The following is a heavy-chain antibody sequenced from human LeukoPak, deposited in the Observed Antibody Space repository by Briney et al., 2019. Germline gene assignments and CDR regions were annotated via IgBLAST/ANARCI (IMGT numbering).Heavy chain of an antibody. V-gene: IGHV4-39*01. Sequence: SETLSLTCTVSGGSISSSSYYWGWIRQPPGKGLEWIGSIYYSGSTYYNPSLKSRLTISVDTSKNQFSLKLSSVTAADTAVYYCATMSGSYYGYFDYWGHGTLVTVSS. CDR3: ATMSGSYYGYFDY. CDR1: GGSISSSSYY. CDR2: IYYSGST. D-gene: IGHD1-26*01. J-gene: IGHJ4*01.